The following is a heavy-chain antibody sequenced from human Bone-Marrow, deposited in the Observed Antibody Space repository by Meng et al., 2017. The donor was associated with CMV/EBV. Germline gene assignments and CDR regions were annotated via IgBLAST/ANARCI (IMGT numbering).Heavy chain of an antibody. D-gene: IGHD4-23*01. Sequence: GESLKIPCAASGLTFSSYEMNWVRQAPGKGLEWVSYISSSGSTIYYADSVKGRFTISRDNAKNSLYLQMNSLRAEDTAVDYCARESQYDDYGGISEDAFDIWGQGTMVTVSS. J-gene: IGHJ3*02. CDR1: GLTFSSYE. CDR3: ARESQYDDYGGISEDAFDI. V-gene: IGHV3-48*03. CDR2: ISSSGSTI.